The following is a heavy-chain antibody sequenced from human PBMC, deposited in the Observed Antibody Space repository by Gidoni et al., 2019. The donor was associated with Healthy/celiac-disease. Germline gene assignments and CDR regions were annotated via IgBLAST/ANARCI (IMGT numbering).Heavy chain of an antibody. V-gene: IGHV4-31*03. CDR2: MYYSGTT. CDR3: ARGPLLWFGDS. CDR1: GGPISSGGYY. J-gene: IGHJ4*02. D-gene: IGHD3-10*01. Sequence: VQLQESGPGLVKPSQTLSLTCTVSGGPISSGGYYWSWIRQHPGKGLVWIGYMYYSGTTYYNTSLKSRATISVDTSKNQFSLKLRSVTAADTAVYYCARGPLLWFGDSWGQGTLVTVSS.